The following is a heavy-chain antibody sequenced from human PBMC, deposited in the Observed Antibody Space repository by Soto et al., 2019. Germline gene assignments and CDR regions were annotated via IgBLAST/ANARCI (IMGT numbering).Heavy chain of an antibody. CDR2: INAGNGNT. CDR3: ARGPSLGAGSSSSWYNWFDP. D-gene: IGHD6-13*01. Sequence: ASVKVSCKASGYTFTSYAMHWVRQAPGQRLEWMGWINAGNGNTKYSQKFQGRVTITRDTAASTAYMELSSLRSEDTAVYYCARGPSLGAGSSSSWYNWFDPWGQGTLVTVSS. J-gene: IGHJ5*02. CDR1: GYTFTSYA. V-gene: IGHV1-3*01.